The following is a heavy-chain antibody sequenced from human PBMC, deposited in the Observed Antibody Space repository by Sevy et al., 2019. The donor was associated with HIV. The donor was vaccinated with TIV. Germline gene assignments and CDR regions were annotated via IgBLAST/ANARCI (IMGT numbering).Heavy chain of an antibody. CDR2: IKQDQSEK. Sequence: GGSLRLSCETSGFIFTDYWMSWVRQIPGKGLEWVATIKQDQSEKYYVDSVKGRFAISRDSAKKSVSLQMNGLRAEDTALYFFAREVGGFNWRPYYFDSWGQGTLVTVSS. CDR3: AREVGGFNWRPYYFDS. J-gene: IGHJ4*02. D-gene: IGHD3-3*01. V-gene: IGHV3-7*01. CDR1: GFIFTDYW.